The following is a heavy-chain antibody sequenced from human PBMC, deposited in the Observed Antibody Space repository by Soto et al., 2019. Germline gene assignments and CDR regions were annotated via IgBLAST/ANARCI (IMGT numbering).Heavy chain of an antibody. CDR3: ARGRPHYYDSSGYYRAFDI. Sequence: GASVKVSCKASGYTFTSYGISWVRQAPGQGLEWMGWISAYNGNTNYAQKLQGRVTMTTDTSTSTAYMELRSLRSDDTAVYYCARGRPHYYDSSGYYRAFDIWGQGTMVTASS. J-gene: IGHJ3*02. D-gene: IGHD3-22*01. CDR1: GYTFTSYG. V-gene: IGHV1-18*01. CDR2: ISAYNGNT.